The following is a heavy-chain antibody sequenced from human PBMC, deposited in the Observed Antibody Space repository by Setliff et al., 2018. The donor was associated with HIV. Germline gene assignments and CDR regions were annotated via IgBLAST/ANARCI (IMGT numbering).Heavy chain of an antibody. Sequence: PGGSLRLSCEASGFRVTDTYMAWVRQAPGKGLEWVTLIYKAGKTYYAGSVKGRFTISRDNAKNTLYLQMNGLRAEDTAVYYCVRGIVGASVFNYWGQGTQVTVSS. CDR1: GFRVTDTY. V-gene: IGHV3-66*01. D-gene: IGHD1-26*01. J-gene: IGHJ4*02. CDR2: IYKAGKT. CDR3: VRGIVGASVFNY.